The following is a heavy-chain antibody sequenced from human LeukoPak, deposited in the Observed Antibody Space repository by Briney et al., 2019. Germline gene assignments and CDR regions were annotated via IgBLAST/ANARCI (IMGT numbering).Heavy chain of an antibody. J-gene: IGHJ4*02. Sequence: GASVKVSCKASGYTFTSYGTSWVRQAPGQGLEWMGWISAYNGNTNYAQKLQGRVTMTTDTSTSTAYMELRSLRSDDTAVYYCARDKFERIYCSSTSCYPFDYWGQGTLVTVSS. V-gene: IGHV1-18*01. CDR1: GYTFTSYG. CDR2: ISAYNGNT. CDR3: ARDKFERIYCSSTSCYPFDY. D-gene: IGHD2-2*01.